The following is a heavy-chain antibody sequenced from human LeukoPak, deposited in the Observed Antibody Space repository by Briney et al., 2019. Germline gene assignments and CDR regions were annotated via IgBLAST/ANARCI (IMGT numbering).Heavy chain of an antibody. V-gene: IGHV4-39*01. J-gene: IGHJ4*02. CDR2: IYYSGST. CDR3: ASDKRPFDY. Sequence: SETLSLTCTVSGGSINSSSYFWGWIRQPPGKGLEWIGNIYYSGSTYYNPSLKSRATMSVDTSKNQFSLRLSSVTAADTAVYYCASDKRPFDYWGQGTLVTVSS. CDR1: GGSINSSSYF.